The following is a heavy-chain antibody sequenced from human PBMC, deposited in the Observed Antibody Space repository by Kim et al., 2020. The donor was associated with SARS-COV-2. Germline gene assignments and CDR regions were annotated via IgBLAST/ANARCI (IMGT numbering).Heavy chain of an antibody. Sequence: GGSLRLSCAASGFTFDKFATSWVRQAPGKGLEWVASISGSGGTTYYADSVEGRFTISRDNSKDTLFLLMNSLRAEDTAIYYCAKTRGDILTGYFTWGQGTLVPVSP. CDR2: ISGSGGTT. CDR1: GFTFDKFA. V-gene: IGHV3-23*01. CDR3: AKTRGDILTGYFT. J-gene: IGHJ5*02. D-gene: IGHD3-9*01.